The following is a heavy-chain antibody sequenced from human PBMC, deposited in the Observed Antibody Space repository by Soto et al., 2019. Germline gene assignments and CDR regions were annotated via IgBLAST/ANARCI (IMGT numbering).Heavy chain of an antibody. J-gene: IGHJ4*02. CDR2: INPNSGGT. Sequence: QVQLVQSGAEVKKPGASVKVSCNAPGYTFTGYYMHWVRQAPGQGLEWMGWINPNSGGTNYAQRLQGRVTMTRDTCISTAYMELSGLRSDDTAVYYCVRHHYYGSSGTYPNYWGQGTLVTVCS. D-gene: IGHD3-10*01. CDR1: GYTFTGYY. V-gene: IGHV1-2*02. CDR3: VRHHYYGSSGTYPNY.